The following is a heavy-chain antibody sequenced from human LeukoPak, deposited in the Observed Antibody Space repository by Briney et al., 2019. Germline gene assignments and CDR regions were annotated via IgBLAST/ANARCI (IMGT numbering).Heavy chain of an antibody. CDR3: AKISGYCSGGSCYNY. CDR1: GFTFSNYA. Sequence: GGSLRLSCAASGFTFSNYAMNWVRQAPGKGLEWVSAISGSGGNTYYADSVKGRFTISRDNSKNTLYLQMNSLRAEDTAVYYCAKISGYCSGGSCYNYWGQGTLVTVSS. J-gene: IGHJ4*02. CDR2: ISGSGGNT. V-gene: IGHV3-23*01. D-gene: IGHD2-15*01.